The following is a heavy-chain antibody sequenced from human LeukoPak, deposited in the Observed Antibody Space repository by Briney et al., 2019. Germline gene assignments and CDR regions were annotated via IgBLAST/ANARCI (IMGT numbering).Heavy chain of an antibody. D-gene: IGHD1-26*01. CDR3: VRLRWELMAPYFDH. CDR2: IYHSGST. V-gene: IGHV4-59*01. CDR1: TDSTNTYY. Sequence: PSETLSLTCSVSTDSTNTYYWSWIRQSPGKGLEWIGHIYHSGSTDYTRSFKSRVTISIDMSKREFSLKLTSVTVADTAMYYCVRLRWELMAPYFDHWGQGAFVIVSS. J-gene: IGHJ4*02.